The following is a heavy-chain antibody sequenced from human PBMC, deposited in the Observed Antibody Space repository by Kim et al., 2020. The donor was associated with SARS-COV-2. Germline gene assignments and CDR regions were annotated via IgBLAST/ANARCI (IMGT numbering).Heavy chain of an antibody. V-gene: IGHV1-18*04. D-gene: IGHD3-10*01. CDR1: GYTFTSYG. Sequence: ASVKVSCKASGYTFTSYGISWVRQAPGQGLEWMGWISAYNGNTNYAQKLQGRVTMTTDTSTSTAYMELRSLRSDDTAVYYCARRRYGAYGSGSYYIDYWGQGTLVTVSS. CDR3: ARRRYGAYGSGSYYIDY. J-gene: IGHJ4*02. CDR2: ISAYNGNT.